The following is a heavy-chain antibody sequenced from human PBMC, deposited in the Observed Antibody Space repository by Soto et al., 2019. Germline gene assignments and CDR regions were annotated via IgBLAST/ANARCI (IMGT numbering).Heavy chain of an antibody. CDR2: IIPIFGTA. CDR3: ASPTREWLPPARDYYYGMDV. D-gene: IGHD3-3*01. Sequence: QVQLVQSGAEVKKPGSSVKVSCKASGGTFSSYAISWVRQAPGQGLEWMGGIIPIFGTANYAQKFPGRVTNTADKATSTASMELSSLRSEDTAVYYCASPTREWLPPARDYYYGMDVWGQGTTVTVSS. CDR1: GGTFSSYA. J-gene: IGHJ6*02. V-gene: IGHV1-69*06.